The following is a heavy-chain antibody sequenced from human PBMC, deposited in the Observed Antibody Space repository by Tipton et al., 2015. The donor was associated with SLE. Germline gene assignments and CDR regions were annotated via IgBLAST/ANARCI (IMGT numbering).Heavy chain of an antibody. J-gene: IGHJ5*02. V-gene: IGHV4-39*01. CDR2: IYYSGST. CDR3: AGHRYYGIFGVVTPFDP. CDR1: GGSLSSSSYY. Sequence: TLSLTCTVSGGSLSSSSYYWGWIRQPPGKGLEWIGRIYYSGSTYYNPSLKSRVTISVDTSKNQFSLKLSSVTAADTAVYYCAGHRYYGIFGVVTPFDPWGQGTLVTVSS. D-gene: IGHD3-3*01.